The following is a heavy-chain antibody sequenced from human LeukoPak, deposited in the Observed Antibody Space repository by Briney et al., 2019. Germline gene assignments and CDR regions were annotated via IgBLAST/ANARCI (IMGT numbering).Heavy chain of an antibody. V-gene: IGHV4-4*07. D-gene: IGHD4-17*01. CDR2: IHASGTT. CDR3: ASDLNGDYFDT. CDR1: LGSISSFN. J-gene: IGHJ4*02. Sequence: SETLSLTSTLSLGSISSFNWSWIWQPAGKGLEWIGRIHASGTTNYNPSLKSRVTMSVDTSKNQFSLKPSPVVAADAGVYYCASDLNGDYFDTWGQGTLVTVSS.